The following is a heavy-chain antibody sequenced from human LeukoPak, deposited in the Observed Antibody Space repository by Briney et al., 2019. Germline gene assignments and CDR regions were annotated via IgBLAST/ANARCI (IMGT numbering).Heavy chain of an antibody. CDR2: ISYDGSNK. CDR3: ARDHYLDY. CDR1: GFTFSSYA. Sequence: GRSLRLSCAASGFTFSSYAMHWVRQAPGKGLEWVAVISYDGSNKYYADSVKGRFTISRDNSKNTLYLQMNSLRAEDTAVYYCARDHYLDYWGQGTLVTVSS. V-gene: IGHV3-30*04. J-gene: IGHJ4*02.